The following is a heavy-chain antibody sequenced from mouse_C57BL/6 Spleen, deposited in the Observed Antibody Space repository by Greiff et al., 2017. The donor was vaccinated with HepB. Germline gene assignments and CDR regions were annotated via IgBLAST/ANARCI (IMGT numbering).Heavy chain of an antibody. Sequence: VQLQQSGAELVMPGASVKLSCKASGYTFTSYWMHWVKQRPGQGLEWIGEIDPSDSYTNYNQKFKGKSTLTVDKSSSTAYMQLSSLTSEDSAVSYCARVNYGRGAMDYWGQGTSVTVSS. V-gene: IGHV1-69*01. CDR2: IDPSDSYT. CDR3: ARVNYGRGAMDY. J-gene: IGHJ4*01. CDR1: GYTFTSYW. D-gene: IGHD1-1*01.